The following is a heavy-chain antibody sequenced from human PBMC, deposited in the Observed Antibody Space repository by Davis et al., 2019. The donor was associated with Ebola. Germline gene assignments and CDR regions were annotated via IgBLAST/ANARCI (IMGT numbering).Heavy chain of an antibody. CDR1: GFTFSSYG. CDR2: ISYDGSNK. Sequence: GESLKISCAASGFTFSSYGMHWVRQAPGKGLEWVAVISYDGSNKYYADSVKGRFTISRDNSKNTLYLQMNSLRAEDTAVYYCARGGDIVVVPAARDWFDPWGQGTLVTVSS. V-gene: IGHV3-30*03. J-gene: IGHJ5*02. CDR3: ARGGDIVVVPAARDWFDP. D-gene: IGHD2-2*01.